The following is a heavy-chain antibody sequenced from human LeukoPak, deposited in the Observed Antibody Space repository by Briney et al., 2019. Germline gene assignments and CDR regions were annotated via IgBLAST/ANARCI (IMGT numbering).Heavy chain of an antibody. J-gene: IGHJ4*02. Sequence: SETLSLTCAVYGGSFSGYYWSWIRQPPGKGLEWIGEINHSGSTNYNPSLKSRVTMSVDTSKNQFSLKLSSVTAADTAVYYCARETDWSKYYDILTGYLYYFDYWGQGTLVTVSS. CDR2: INHSGST. V-gene: IGHV4-34*01. CDR1: GGSFSGYY. CDR3: ARETDWSKYYDILTGYLYYFDY. D-gene: IGHD3-9*01.